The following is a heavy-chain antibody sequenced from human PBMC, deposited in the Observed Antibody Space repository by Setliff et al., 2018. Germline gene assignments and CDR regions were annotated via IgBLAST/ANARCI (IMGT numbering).Heavy chain of an antibody. CDR3: ARMSGFQYIDV. CDR2: LYSSGIT. D-gene: IGHD3-3*01. J-gene: IGHJ6*03. V-gene: IGHV4-61*09. Sequence: PSETLSLTCTVSGGSISSGNFYWGWVRQPAGKGLEWIGHLYSSGITNYNPSLKSRVTISLDTSKNQFSLSLTSVTAEDTAVYYCARMSGFQYIDVWDKGTTVTVSS. CDR1: GGSISSGNFY.